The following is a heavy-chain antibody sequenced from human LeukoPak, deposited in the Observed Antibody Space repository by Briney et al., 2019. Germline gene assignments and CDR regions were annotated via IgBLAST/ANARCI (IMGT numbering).Heavy chain of an antibody. J-gene: IGHJ5*02. Sequence: PSETLSLTCAVYGGSFSGYYWSWIRQPPGKGLEWIGEINHSGSTNYNPSLKSRVTISVDTSKNQFSLELSSVTAADTAVYYCASAALGYCSGGSCYSVGREEKNWFDPWGQGTLVTVSS. CDR1: GGSFSGYY. D-gene: IGHD2-15*01. V-gene: IGHV4-34*01. CDR3: ASAALGYCSGGSCYSVGREEKNWFDP. CDR2: INHSGST.